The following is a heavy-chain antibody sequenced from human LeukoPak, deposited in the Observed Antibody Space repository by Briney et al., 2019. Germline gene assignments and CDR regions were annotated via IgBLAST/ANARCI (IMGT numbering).Heavy chain of an antibody. CDR1: GGTFSSYA. CDR2: IIPIFGTA. CDR3: ARDFDYGGNGHFDY. Sequence: SVKVSCKASGGTFSSYAISWVRQAPGQGLEWMGGIIPIFGTANYAQKFQGRVTITADKSTSTAYMELSSLRSEDTAVYYCARDFDYGGNGHFDYWGQGTLVTVSS. D-gene: IGHD4-23*01. V-gene: IGHV1-69*06. J-gene: IGHJ4*02.